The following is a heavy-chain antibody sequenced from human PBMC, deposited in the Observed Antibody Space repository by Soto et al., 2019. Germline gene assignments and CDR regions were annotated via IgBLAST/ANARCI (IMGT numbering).Heavy chain of an antibody. CDR2: IQSGGST. Sequence: GGSLRLSCAASGFIVSSKYMSWVRQAPGKGLEWVSLIQSGGSTYYAGSVKGRFTISRDNSKNTPYLHMNSLRSEDTGVYYCARGDREDILVVVGARPGEYGIDIWVQGTTVTVSS. CDR1: GFIVSSKY. CDR3: ARGDREDILVVVGARPGEYGIDI. D-gene: IGHD2-15*01. V-gene: IGHV3-66*01. J-gene: IGHJ6*02.